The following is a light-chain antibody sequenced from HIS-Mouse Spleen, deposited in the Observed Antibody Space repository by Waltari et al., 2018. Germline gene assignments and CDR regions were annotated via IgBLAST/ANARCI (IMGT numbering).Light chain of an antibody. J-gene: IGLJ2*01. V-gene: IGLV3-25*03. CDR1: ALPQQY. Sequence: SYELTQPPSVSVSPGQTARITCSGDALPQQYAYWYQQKPGQAPVLVIYQDSERPSGIPERFSGSSSGTTVTLTISGVQAEDEADYYCQSADSSGTYSVVFGGGTKLTVL. CDR3: QSADSSGTYSVV. CDR2: QDS.